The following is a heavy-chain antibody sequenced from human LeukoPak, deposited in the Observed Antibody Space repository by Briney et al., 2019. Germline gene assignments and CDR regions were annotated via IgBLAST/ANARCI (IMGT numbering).Heavy chain of an antibody. Sequence: GGSLRLSCAASGFTFSSYAMSWVRQAPGKGLEWVSAISGSGGSTYYADSVKGRFTISRDNSKNTLYLQMNSLRAEDTAVYYCARDWGVGPMPKSRFDPWGQGTLVTVSS. V-gene: IGHV3-23*01. D-gene: IGHD3-16*01. CDR2: ISGSGGST. J-gene: IGHJ5*02. CDR3: ARDWGVGPMPKSRFDP. CDR1: GFTFSSYA.